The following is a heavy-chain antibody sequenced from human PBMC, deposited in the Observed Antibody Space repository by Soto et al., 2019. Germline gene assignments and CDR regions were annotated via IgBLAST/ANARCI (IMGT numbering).Heavy chain of an antibody. CDR2: IYYSGST. Sequence: SETLSLTCTVSGGSISSYYWSWILQPPGKGLEWNRYIYYSGSTNYNPSLKSRVTISVHTSNSQFSLELSSVTAADTAVYYCARGLIPGRHYSVGWYYFDSWGQGTQVTSPQ. D-gene: IGHD6-19*01. J-gene: IGHJ4*02. V-gene: IGHV4-59*12. CDR1: GGSISSYY. CDR3: ARGLIPGRHYSVGWYYFDS.